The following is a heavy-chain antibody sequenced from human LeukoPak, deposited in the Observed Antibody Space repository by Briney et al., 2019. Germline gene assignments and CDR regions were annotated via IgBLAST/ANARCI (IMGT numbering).Heavy chain of an antibody. J-gene: IGHJ4*02. V-gene: IGHV3-15*01. CDR1: GFTFSNAW. Sequence: GGSLRLSCAASGFTFSNAWMSWVRQAPGKGLEWVGRIKSKTDGGTTDYAAPVKGRSTISRDDSKNTLYLQMNSLKTEDTAVYYCTNDILTGYYANYWGQGTLVTVSS. CDR2: IKSKTDGGTT. CDR3: TNDILTGYYANY. D-gene: IGHD3-9*01.